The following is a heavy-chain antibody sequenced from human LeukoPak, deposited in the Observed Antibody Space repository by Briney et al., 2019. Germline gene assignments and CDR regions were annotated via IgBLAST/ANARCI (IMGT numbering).Heavy chain of an antibody. CDR1: GGSFSGYY. D-gene: IGHD5-18*01. V-gene: IGHV4-34*01. CDR3: AGIEYSYGSRYFDY. J-gene: IGHJ4*02. Sequence: PSETLSLTCAVYGGSFSGYYWSWIRQPPGEGLEWIGEISHSGSTNYNPSLKSRVTISVDTSKNQFSLKLSSVTAADTAVYYCAGIEYSYGSRYFDYWGQGTLVTVSS. CDR2: ISHSGST.